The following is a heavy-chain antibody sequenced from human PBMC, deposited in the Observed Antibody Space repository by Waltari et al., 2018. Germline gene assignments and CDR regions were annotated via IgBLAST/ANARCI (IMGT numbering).Heavy chain of an antibody. CDR1: GGTFSSYA. CDR3: ARGRDGYNEGYFDY. CDR2: IIPILGIA. V-gene: IGHV1-69*10. J-gene: IGHJ4*02. Sequence: QVQLVQSGAEVKKPGSSVKVSCKASGGTFSSYAISWVRPAPGQGLEWMGGIIPILGIANYAQKFQGRVTITADKSTSTAYMELSSLRSEDTAVYYCARGRDGYNEGYFDYWGQGTLVTVSS. D-gene: IGHD5-12*01.